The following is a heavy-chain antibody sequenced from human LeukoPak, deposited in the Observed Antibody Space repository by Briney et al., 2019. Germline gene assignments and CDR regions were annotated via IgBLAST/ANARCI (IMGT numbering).Heavy chain of an antibody. J-gene: IGHJ6*03. D-gene: IGHD6-13*01. V-gene: IGHV1-2*02. CDR2: INPNSGGT. CDR1: GYTFTGYD. CDR3: ARDGSSSWYYYYYMDV. Sequence: ASVKVSCKASGYTFTGYDMHWVRQAPGQGLEWMGWINPNSGGTNYAQKFQGRVTMTRDTSISTAYMELSRLRSDDTAVYYCARDGSSSWYYYYYMDVWGKGTTVTISS.